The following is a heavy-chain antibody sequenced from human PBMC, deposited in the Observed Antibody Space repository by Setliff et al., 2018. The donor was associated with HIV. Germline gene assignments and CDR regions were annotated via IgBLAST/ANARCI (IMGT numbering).Heavy chain of an antibody. CDR3: AKVGREYSGYDFTFDY. D-gene: IGHD5-12*01. V-gene: IGHV3-33*03. CDR2: IWHDGNNK. CDR1: GFTFSSYV. J-gene: IGHJ4*02. Sequence: GESLTISCAASGFTFSSYVMHWVRQAPGKGLEWVAVIWHDGNNKNYADSVKGRFTISRDNSKKNLYLQMNSLSPEDTAVYYCAKVGREYSGYDFTFDYWGQGTLVTVSS.